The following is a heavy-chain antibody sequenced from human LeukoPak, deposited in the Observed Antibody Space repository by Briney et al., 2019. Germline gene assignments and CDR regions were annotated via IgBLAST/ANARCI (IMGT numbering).Heavy chain of an antibody. Sequence: GGSLRLTCAASGFTFSTYNMNWVRQTPGKGLEWVSSISANSNYIHYADSVKGRFTISRDNAKNSLYLQMNSLRVEDTDVYYCARDVGASAPDAFDIWGQGTMVTVSS. D-gene: IGHD1-26*01. CDR1: GFTFSTYN. V-gene: IGHV3-21*01. J-gene: IGHJ3*02. CDR3: ARDVGASAPDAFDI. CDR2: ISANSNYI.